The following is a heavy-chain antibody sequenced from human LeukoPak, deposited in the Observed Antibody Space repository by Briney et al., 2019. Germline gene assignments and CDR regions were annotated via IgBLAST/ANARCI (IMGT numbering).Heavy chain of an antibody. Sequence: GESLKISCKGSGYSFTGYWIGWVRQMPGKGLEWMGIIYPGDSDTRYSPSFQGQVTISADKSISTAYLQWSSLKASDTAMYYCARRNDCGGDSRLFAFDYWGQGTLVTVSS. CDR3: ARRNDCGGDSRLFAFDY. J-gene: IGHJ4*02. V-gene: IGHV5-51*01. D-gene: IGHD4-23*01. CDR2: IYPGDSDT. CDR1: GYSFTGYW.